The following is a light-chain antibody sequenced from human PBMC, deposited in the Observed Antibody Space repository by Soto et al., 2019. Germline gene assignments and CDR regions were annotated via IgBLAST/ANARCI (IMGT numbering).Light chain of an antibody. Sequence: DIQLTQSPSSLSASVGDRVTITCRASQSMSDSLNWYQQKPGKAPKLLIYSASSLESGVPSRFSGSGSGTDFTLTISSLQPEDFATYYCQQYYSYSYTFGQGTKLEIK. J-gene: IGKJ2*01. CDR1: QSMSDS. CDR2: SAS. CDR3: QQYYSYSYT. V-gene: IGKV1-5*01.